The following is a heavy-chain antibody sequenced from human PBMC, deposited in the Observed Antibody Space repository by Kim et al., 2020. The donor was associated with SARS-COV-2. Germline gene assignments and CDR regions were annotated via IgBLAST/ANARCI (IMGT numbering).Heavy chain of an antibody. J-gene: IGHJ4*02. CDR1: GGTFSSYA. Sequence: SVKVSCKASGGTFSSYAISWVRQAPGQELEWMGGIIPIFGTANYAQKFQGRVTITADESTSTAYMELSSLRSEDTAVYYCAREGGGNSPFFDYWGQGTLVTVSS. D-gene: IGHD2-21*02. CDR3: AREGGGNSPFFDY. CDR2: IIPIFGTA. V-gene: IGHV1-69*13.